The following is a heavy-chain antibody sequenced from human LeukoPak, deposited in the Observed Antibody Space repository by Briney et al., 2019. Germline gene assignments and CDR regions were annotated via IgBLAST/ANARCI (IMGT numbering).Heavy chain of an antibody. Sequence: SETLSLTCTVSGGSISSYYCSWVRQPLGKGPEWIGYIYKSGGTKYNPSLKSRVTISVDPSKNQSSLKLSSVTAADTAVYYCASSTGWPGFDHWAQGTLITVSS. CDR1: GGSISSYY. D-gene: IGHD2-8*02. J-gene: IGHJ4*02. CDR3: ASSTGWPGFDH. V-gene: IGHV4-59*01. CDR2: IYKSGGT.